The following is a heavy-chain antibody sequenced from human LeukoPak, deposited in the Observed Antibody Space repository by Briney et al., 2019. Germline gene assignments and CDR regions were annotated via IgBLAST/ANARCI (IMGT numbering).Heavy chain of an antibody. Sequence: GGSLRLSCAASGFTFSSYGMHWVRQAPGKGLEWVAVIWYAGSNKYYADSVKGRFTISRDNSKNTLYLQMNSLRAEDTAVYYCARDMHGGIFDYWGQGTLVTVSS. CDR3: ARDMHGGIFDY. V-gene: IGHV3-33*01. CDR2: IWYAGSNK. J-gene: IGHJ4*02. CDR1: GFTFSSYG. D-gene: IGHD3-16*01.